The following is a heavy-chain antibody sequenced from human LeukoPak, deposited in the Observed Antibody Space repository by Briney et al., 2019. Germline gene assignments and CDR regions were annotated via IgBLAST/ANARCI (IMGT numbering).Heavy chain of an antibody. Sequence: PSETLSLTCTVSGGSISSYYWSWIRQPPGKGLEWIGYIYYSGSTNYNPSLKSRVTISVDTSRNQFSLKLSSVTAADTAVYYCARGGPGYYDSQLDWGQGTLVTVSS. D-gene: IGHD3-22*01. V-gene: IGHV4-59*01. CDR1: GGSISSYY. CDR3: ARGGPGYYDSQLD. CDR2: IYYSGST. J-gene: IGHJ4*02.